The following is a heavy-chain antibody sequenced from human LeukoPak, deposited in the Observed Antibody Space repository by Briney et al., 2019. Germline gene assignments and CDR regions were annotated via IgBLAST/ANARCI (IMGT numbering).Heavy chain of an antibody. V-gene: IGHV1-8*03. Sequence: ASVKVSCKASGYTFTNYDINWVRQATGQGLEWMGWMNPNSGNTGFAQKFQGRVTITRNTSISTAYMELSSLRSEDTAVYYCASIGYCSGGSCYLGNYWGQGTLVTVSS. J-gene: IGHJ4*02. D-gene: IGHD2-15*01. CDR3: ASIGYCSGGSCYLGNY. CDR2: MNPNSGNT. CDR1: GYTFTNYD.